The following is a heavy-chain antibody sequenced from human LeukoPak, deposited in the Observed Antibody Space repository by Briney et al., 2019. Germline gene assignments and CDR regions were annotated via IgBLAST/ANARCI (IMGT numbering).Heavy chain of an antibody. J-gene: IGHJ3*02. Sequence: PSETLSLTCAVYGGSFSGYYWSWIRQPPGKGLEWIGEINHSGSTNYNPSLKSRVTISVDTSKNQFSLKLSSVTAADTAVYYCARALTGYCSSTSCYTLHAFDIWGQGTMVTVSS. CDR1: GGSFSGYY. CDR3: ARALTGYCSSTSCYTLHAFDI. D-gene: IGHD2-2*02. CDR2: INHSGST. V-gene: IGHV4-34*01.